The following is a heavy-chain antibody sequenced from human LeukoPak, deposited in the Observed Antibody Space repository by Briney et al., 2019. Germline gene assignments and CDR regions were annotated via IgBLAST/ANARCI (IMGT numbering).Heavy chain of an antibody. CDR1: GGSISSYY. CDR2: PYTSGST. V-gene: IGHV4-4*07. CDR3: AREIPYYDSSGYYFDY. D-gene: IGHD3-22*01. Sequence: SETLSLTSTVSGGSISSYYWSWIRKPAGNGLERIGRPYTSGSTNYNPSLKSRDTMSVDTSKNQFSLKLSSVTAADTAVYYCAREIPYYDSSGYYFDYWGQGNLVTVSS. J-gene: IGHJ4*02.